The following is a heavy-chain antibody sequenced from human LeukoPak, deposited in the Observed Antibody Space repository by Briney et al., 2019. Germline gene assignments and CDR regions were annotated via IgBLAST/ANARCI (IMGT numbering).Heavy chain of an antibody. CDR1: GFTFSSYA. CDR2: ISGSGTST. D-gene: IGHD1-26*01. Sequence: GGSLRLSCAASGFTFSSYAMIWVHQAPGKGLAWVSAISGSGTSTYYAGSVKGRFTISRDNSKNTLYLQVNSLRAEDTAVYYCAKAGAPWELVRWFDPWGQGTLVTVSS. V-gene: IGHV3-23*01. CDR3: AKAGAPWELVRWFDP. J-gene: IGHJ5*02.